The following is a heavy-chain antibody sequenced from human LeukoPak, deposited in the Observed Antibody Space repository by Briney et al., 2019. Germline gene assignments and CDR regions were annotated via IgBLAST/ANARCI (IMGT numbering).Heavy chain of an antibody. Sequence: GGSLRLSCAASGSTFRSYGMHWVREAPGKGLEWLAVIWYEGSNKYYADSVKGRFTISRDNSKNTLYLQMNSLRAEDTAVYYCASEVVVVHDAFDIWGQGTMVTVSS. V-gene: IGHV3-33*01. J-gene: IGHJ3*02. CDR3: ASEVVVVHDAFDI. CDR2: IWYEGSNK. CDR1: GSTFRSYG. D-gene: IGHD3-22*01.